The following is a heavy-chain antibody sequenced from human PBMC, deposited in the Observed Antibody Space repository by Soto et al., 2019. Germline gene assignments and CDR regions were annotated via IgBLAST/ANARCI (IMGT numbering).Heavy chain of an antibody. CDR1: GDSITSNY. CDR2: FHYSLNT. D-gene: IGHD3-10*01. CDR3: AKTQERGFDP. Sequence: QVQLQESGPGLVKPSETLSLTCTVSGDSITSNYWSWIRQSPGQGLEWIGYFHYSLNTNYNPSLKSRVIISVDTSKNQFFLKLTSVTAADTAMYYCAKTQERGFDPWGQGILVTFSS. V-gene: IGHV4-59*01. J-gene: IGHJ5*02.